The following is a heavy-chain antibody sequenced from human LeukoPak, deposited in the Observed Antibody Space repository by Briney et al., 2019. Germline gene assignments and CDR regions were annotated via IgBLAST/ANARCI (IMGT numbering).Heavy chain of an antibody. CDR2: ISSISSYI. Sequence: GGSLRLSCAASGFTFSSYIMNCVRQAPGKGLEWVSSISSISSYIYYADSVRSRVTISRDNTKNSLYLHINTPRVEDTAVYYCARLSPSGGDNDYWGRGTLVIVSS. V-gene: IGHV3-21*01. J-gene: IGHJ4*02. D-gene: IGHD1-26*01. CDR3: ARLSPSGGDNDY. CDR1: GFTFSSYI.